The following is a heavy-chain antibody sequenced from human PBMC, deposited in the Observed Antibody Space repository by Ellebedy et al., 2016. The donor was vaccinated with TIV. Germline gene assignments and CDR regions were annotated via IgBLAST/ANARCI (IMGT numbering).Heavy chain of an antibody. CDR1: GFTFSSYS. J-gene: IGHJ4*02. D-gene: IGHD6-13*01. CDR3: AKDIASWYVPHYFDY. Sequence: GGSLRLXCAASGFTFSSYSMNWVRQAPGKGLEWVAVISYDGSNKYYADSVKGRFTISRDNSKNTLYLQMNSLRAEDTAVYYCAKDIASWYVPHYFDYWGQGTLVTVSS. CDR2: ISYDGSNK. V-gene: IGHV3-30*18.